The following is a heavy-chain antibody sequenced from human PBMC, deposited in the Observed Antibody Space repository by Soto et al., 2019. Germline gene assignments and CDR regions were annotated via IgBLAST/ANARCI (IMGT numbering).Heavy chain of an antibody. CDR1: GGSISSSSYY. Sequence: SETLSLTCTVSGGSISSSSYYWGWIRQPPGKGLEWIGSIYYSGSTYYNPSLKSRVTISVDTSKNQFSLKLSSVTAADTAVYYCARLADPNAYYDFWSGYGPVDYWGQGTLVTVSS. V-gene: IGHV4-39*01. CDR3: ARLADPNAYYDFWSGYGPVDY. CDR2: IYYSGST. D-gene: IGHD3-3*01. J-gene: IGHJ4*02.